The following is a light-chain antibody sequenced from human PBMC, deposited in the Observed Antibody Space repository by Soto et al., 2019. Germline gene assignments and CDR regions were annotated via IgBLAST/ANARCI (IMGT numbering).Light chain of an antibody. J-gene: IGKJ4*01. Sequence: DIQMTQSPSSLSASVGDRVTITCRASQGISNYLAWYQQKPGKVPKLLIYAASTLQSGVPSRFSGSGSGRDFTLTISSLQPEDVATYYCEKYICASPLTFGGGTKVEIK. V-gene: IGKV1-27*01. CDR2: AAS. CDR1: QGISNY. CDR3: EKYICASPLT.